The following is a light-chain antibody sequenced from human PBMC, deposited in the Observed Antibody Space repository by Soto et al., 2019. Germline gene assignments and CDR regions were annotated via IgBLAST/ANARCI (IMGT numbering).Light chain of an antibody. J-gene: IGKJ1*01. V-gene: IGKV1-5*01. CDR3: QQYNSFPRT. CDR1: QSINNW. Sequence: DIQMTQSPSTLSASVGDRVTITCRASQSINNWLAWYQQKPGKAPKLLIYDASSLQSGVPSRFSGSGSVTEFTLTISSLQPDDFATYYCQQYNSFPRTFGQGTKLDIK. CDR2: DAS.